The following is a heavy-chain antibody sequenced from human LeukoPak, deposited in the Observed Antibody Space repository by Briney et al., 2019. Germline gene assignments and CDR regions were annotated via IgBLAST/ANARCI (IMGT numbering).Heavy chain of an antibody. CDR1: GFTFGSYA. Sequence: GGSLRLSCAASGFTFGSYAMSWVRQAPGKGLEWVSGISTSGGTTSYAESVKGRFTISRDNPRNTLYMEMNSLRDEDTAVYYCAVMHRYYDGSGYWVQWGQGTLVTVSS. V-gene: IGHV3-23*01. CDR3: AVMHRYYDGSGYWVQ. CDR2: ISTSGGTT. D-gene: IGHD3-22*01. J-gene: IGHJ4*02.